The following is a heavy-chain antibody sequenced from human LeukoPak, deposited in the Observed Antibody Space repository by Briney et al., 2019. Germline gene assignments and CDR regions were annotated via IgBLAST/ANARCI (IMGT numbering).Heavy chain of an antibody. CDR3: HYYDSSGYREGHFDY. Sequence: GGSLTLSCAASGFTFSSYSMNWVRQAPGKGLEWVSSISSSSSYIYYADSVKGRFTISRDNAKNSLYLQMNSLRAEDTAVYYCHYYDSSGYREGHFDYWGQGTLVTVSS. J-gene: IGHJ4*02. V-gene: IGHV3-21*01. CDR1: GFTFSSYS. D-gene: IGHD3-22*01. CDR2: ISSSSSYI.